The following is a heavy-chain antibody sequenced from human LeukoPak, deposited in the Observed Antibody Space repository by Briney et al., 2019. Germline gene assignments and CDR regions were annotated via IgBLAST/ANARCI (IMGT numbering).Heavy chain of an antibody. Sequence: ASVNVSCTASGYTFTSYGISWVRQAPGQGLEWMGWISAYNGNTNYAQKLQGRVTMTTDTSTSTAYMELRSLRSDDTAVYYCARASRGSSRSNVDYWGQGTLVTVSS. CDR2: ISAYNGNT. V-gene: IGHV1-18*01. D-gene: IGHD6-6*01. J-gene: IGHJ4*02. CDR1: GYTFTSYG. CDR3: ARASRGSSRSNVDY.